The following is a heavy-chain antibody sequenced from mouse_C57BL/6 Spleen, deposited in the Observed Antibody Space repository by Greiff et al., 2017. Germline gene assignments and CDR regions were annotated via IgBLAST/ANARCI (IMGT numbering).Heavy chain of an antibody. Sequence: EVQLQESGGDLVKPGGSLKLSCAASGFTFSSYGMSWVRQTPDKRLEWVATISSGGSYTYYPDSVKGRFTISRDNAKNTLYLQMSSLNSEDTALYYGESQEANYNCFAYWGQGTLVTVSA. CDR1: GFTFSSYG. D-gene: IGHD2-12*01. CDR3: ESQEANYNCFAY. V-gene: IGHV5-6*01. J-gene: IGHJ3*01. CDR2: ISSGGSYT.